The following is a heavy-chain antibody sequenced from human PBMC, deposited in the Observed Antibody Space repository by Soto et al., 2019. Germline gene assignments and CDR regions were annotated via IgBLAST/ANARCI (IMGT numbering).Heavy chain of an antibody. V-gene: IGHV3-9*01. CDR3: AKDKQLVLGYFDY. D-gene: IGHD6-13*01. Sequence: PGGSLRLSCAASGFTFDDFAMHWVRQAPGKGLEWVSGISWNSDSIGYADSVKGRFTISRDNAKNSLYLQMNSLRAEDTALYYCAKDKQLVLGYFDYWGQGTLVTVSS. CDR1: GFTFDDFA. J-gene: IGHJ4*02. CDR2: ISWNSDSI.